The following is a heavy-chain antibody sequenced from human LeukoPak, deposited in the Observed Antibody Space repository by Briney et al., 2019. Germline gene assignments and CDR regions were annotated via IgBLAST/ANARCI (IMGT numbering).Heavy chain of an antibody. V-gene: IGHV4-61*02. CDR3: ARGTEMATIGFDY. CDR1: GGSISSGSYY. J-gene: IGHJ4*02. Sequence: SQTLSLTCTVSGGSISSGSYYWSWIRQPAGKGLEWIGRIYTSGSTNYNPSLKSRVTISVDTSKNQFSLKLSFVTAADTAVYYCARGTEMATIGFDYWGQGTLVTVSS. D-gene: IGHD5-24*01. CDR2: IYTSGST.